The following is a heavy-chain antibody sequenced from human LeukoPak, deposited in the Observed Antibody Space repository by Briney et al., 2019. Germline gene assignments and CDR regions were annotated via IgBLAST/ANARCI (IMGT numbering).Heavy chain of an antibody. CDR1: GGTFSSYA. CDR2: IIPIFGTA. J-gene: IGHJ3*02. CDR3: ARVVNFGWVNSTQAFDI. V-gene: IGHV1-69*13. D-gene: IGHD4-23*01. Sequence: SVKVSCKASGGTFSSYAISWVRQAPGQGLEWMGGIIPIFGTANYAQKFQGRVTITADESTSTAYMELSSLRSDDTAVYYCARVVNFGWVNSTQAFDIWGQGTMVTVSS.